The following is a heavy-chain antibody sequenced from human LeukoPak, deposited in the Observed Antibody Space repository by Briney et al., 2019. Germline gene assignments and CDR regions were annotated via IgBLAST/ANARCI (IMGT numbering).Heavy chain of an antibody. CDR2: VNPTGTGT. CDR1: GYTFINNW. Sequence: ASVKVSRKASGYTFINNWMHWVRQDPGQGLEWVGVVNPTGTGTLYAQRFQGRVTMPRDMSTSTDYMELSSLRSEATAVYYCARYNAVGDIAWWFYPWGPGTLVTVSS. J-gene: IGHJ5*02. CDR3: ARYNAVGDIAWWFYP. V-gene: IGHV1-46*01. D-gene: IGHD3-10*01.